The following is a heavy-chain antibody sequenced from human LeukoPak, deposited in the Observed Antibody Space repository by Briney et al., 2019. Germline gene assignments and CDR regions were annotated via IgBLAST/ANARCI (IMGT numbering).Heavy chain of an antibody. CDR1: GGSISSGGYY. V-gene: IGHV4-39*01. Sequence: PSETLSLTCTVSGGSISSGGYYWSWIRQPPGKGLEWIGSIYYSGSTYYNPSLKSRVTISVDTSKNQFSLKLSSVTAADTAVYYCASLAAAGPIDYWGQGTLVTVSS. D-gene: IGHD6-13*01. J-gene: IGHJ4*02. CDR2: IYYSGST. CDR3: ASLAAAGPIDY.